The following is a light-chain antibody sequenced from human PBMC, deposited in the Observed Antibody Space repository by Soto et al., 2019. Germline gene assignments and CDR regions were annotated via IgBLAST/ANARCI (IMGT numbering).Light chain of an antibody. CDR3: QQYYSTPLT. J-gene: IGKJ1*01. CDR2: GES. V-gene: IGKV4-1*01. CDR1: QSVLYSSNNKNY. Sequence: DIVMTQSPDSLAVSLGERATINCKSSQSVLYSSNNKNYLAWYQQKPSQPPKLLIYGESTRESGVPDRFIGSGSVPDFTLTISSLQAEDVAVYYCQQYYSTPLTFGQGTKVEIK.